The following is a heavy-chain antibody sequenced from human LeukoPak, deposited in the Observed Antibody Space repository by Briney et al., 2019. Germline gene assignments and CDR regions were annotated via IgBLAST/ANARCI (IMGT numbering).Heavy chain of an antibody. J-gene: IGHJ5*02. Sequence: SETLSLTCTVSGGSISSGSYYWSWIRQPAGKGLEWIGRIYTSGSTNYNPSLKSRVTISVDTSKNQFSLKLSSVTAADTAVYYCARHVVRYFDWFGRSPWFDPWGQGTLVTVSS. CDR1: GGSISSGSYY. CDR2: IYTSGST. D-gene: IGHD3-9*01. CDR3: ARHVVRYFDWFGRSPWFDP. V-gene: IGHV4-61*02.